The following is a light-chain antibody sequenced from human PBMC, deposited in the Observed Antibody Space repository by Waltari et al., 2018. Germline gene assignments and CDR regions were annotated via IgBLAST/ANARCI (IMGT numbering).Light chain of an antibody. V-gene: IGKV3-20*01. Sequence: IVLTQSPGTLSLSPGESATLSCRASQNVGRSLVWYQQKPCQAPRLLIYDTSTRATGIPDRFSGSGSGTDFSLTIARLEPEDFAVYYCQHNVRLPVTFGQGTKVEI. CDR3: QHNVRLPVT. J-gene: IGKJ1*01. CDR1: QNVGRS. CDR2: DTS.